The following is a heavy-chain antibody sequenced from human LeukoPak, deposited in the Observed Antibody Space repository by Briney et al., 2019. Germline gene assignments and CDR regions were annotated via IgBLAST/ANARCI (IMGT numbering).Heavy chain of an antibody. CDR2: INPNSGGT. J-gene: IGHJ3*02. CDR1: GYTFTSYY. CDR3: ARDQKSSDAFDI. V-gene: IGHV1-2*02. Sequence: ASVRVSCKASGYTFTSYYMHWVRQAPGQGLEWMGWINPNSGGTNYAQKFQGRVTMTRDTSISTAYMELSRLRSDDTAVYYCARDQKSSDAFDIWGQGTMVTVSS.